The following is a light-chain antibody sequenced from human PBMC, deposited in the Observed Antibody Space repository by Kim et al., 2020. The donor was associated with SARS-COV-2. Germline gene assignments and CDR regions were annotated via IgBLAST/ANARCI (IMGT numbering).Light chain of an antibody. CDR2: SAS. CDR3: LQHDNFPIT. Sequence: AIQLAQSPSSLSATVGDSITFTCRASHDIGNRLAWFQQKPGQAPRLLVYSASSLQTGVPPRFRASGSGTGFTLTVNSLQAEDFATYFCLQHDNFPITFGGGTKVDIK. V-gene: IGKV1-6*01. J-gene: IGKJ4*01. CDR1: HDIGNR.